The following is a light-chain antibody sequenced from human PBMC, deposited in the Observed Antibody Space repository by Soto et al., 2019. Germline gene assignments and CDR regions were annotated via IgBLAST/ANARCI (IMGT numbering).Light chain of an antibody. Sequence: QSVLTQPPSASGTPGQRVTISCYGSSSNIGSNTVNWYQQRPGTATKLLIYSNNQRPSGVPDRFSGSKSGTSASLAISGLQSEDEADYYCAAWDDSLNGYVFGTGTQLTVL. CDR2: SNN. CDR1: SSNIGSNT. J-gene: IGLJ1*01. V-gene: IGLV1-44*01. CDR3: AAWDDSLNGYV.